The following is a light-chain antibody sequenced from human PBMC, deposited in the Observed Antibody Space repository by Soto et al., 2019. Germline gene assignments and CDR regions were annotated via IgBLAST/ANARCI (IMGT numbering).Light chain of an antibody. Sequence: DIQMTQSPSSLSASVGDRVTITCQASQDINDFLNWYQQKTGKAPKLLISDASNLETGVPSRFSGSGSGTHFTFTIIILQPEDIATYYCQQYDDLPPFTFGPGTTVDMK. J-gene: IGKJ3*01. CDR1: QDINDF. V-gene: IGKV1-33*01. CDR2: DAS. CDR3: QQYDDLPPFT.